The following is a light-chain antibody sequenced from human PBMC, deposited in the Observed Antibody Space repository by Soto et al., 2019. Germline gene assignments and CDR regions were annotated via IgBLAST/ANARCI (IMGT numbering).Light chain of an antibody. Sequence: QCALNQPASVSGAAGQSITISCTGSSSDIGAYDYVSWYQQRPVKAPTLMIFDVTNRPSGVSDRFSGSKSGNTASLTVSGLQTEDEADYYCSSYTSSSTPYVFGTGTKVTVL. V-gene: IGLV2-14*01. CDR3: SSYTSSSTPYV. J-gene: IGLJ1*01. CDR1: SSDIGAYDY. CDR2: DVT.